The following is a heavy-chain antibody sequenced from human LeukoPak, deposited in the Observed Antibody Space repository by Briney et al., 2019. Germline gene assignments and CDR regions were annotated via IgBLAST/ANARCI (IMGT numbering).Heavy chain of an antibody. J-gene: IGHJ6*02. Sequence: SETLSLTCTVSGGSISSYYWSWIRQPAGKGLEWIGRIYTTGSTNYNPSLKSRVTMSVDTSKNQFSLKLSSVTATDTAVYYCARVPQESYCSGGTCYHHYYGMDVWGQGTTVTVSS. CDR2: IYTTGST. V-gene: IGHV4-4*07. D-gene: IGHD2-15*01. CDR1: GGSISSYY. CDR3: ARVPQESYCSGGTCYHHYYGMDV.